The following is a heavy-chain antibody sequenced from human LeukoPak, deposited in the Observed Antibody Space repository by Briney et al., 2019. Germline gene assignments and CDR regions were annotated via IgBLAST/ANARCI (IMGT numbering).Heavy chain of an antibody. V-gene: IGHV3-74*01. Sequence: GGSLRLSCAASGFTFSGYWMHWVRQAPGKGLVWVSRINSDGSSTTYVDSVKGRFTISRDNAKNTLYLQMNSLRAEDTAVYYCARAGRGLRYFDWLTYDYWGQGTLVTVSS. CDR3: ARAGRGLRYFDWLTYDY. D-gene: IGHD3-9*01. CDR2: INSDGSST. CDR1: GFTFSGYW. J-gene: IGHJ4*02.